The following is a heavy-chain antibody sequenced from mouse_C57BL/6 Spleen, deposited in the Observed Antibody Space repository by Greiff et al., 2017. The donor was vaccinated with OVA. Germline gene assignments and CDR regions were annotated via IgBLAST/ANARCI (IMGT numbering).Heavy chain of an antibody. CDR3: ARRDYPYAMDY. CDR1: GYTFTSYG. CDR2: IYPRSGNT. Sequence: VQLQESGAELARPGASVKLSCKASGYTFTSYGISWVKQRTGQGLEWIGEIYPRSGNTYYNEKFKGKATLTADKSSSTAYMELRSLTSEDSAVYFCARRDYPYAMDYWGQGTSVTVSS. J-gene: IGHJ4*01. D-gene: IGHD2-4*01. V-gene: IGHV1-81*01.